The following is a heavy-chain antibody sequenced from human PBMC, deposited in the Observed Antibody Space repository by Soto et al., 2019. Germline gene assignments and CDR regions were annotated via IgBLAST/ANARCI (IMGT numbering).Heavy chain of an antibody. Sequence: SETLSLTCAVSGGSISSGGYSWSWIRQPPGKGLEWIGYIYHSGSTYYNPSLKSRVTISVDRSKNQFSLKLSSVTAADTAVYYCARDSGESWFDPWGQGTLVTVS. CDR1: GGSISSGGYS. CDR2: IYHSGST. D-gene: IGHD1-26*01. J-gene: IGHJ5*02. CDR3: ARDSGESWFDP. V-gene: IGHV4-30-2*01.